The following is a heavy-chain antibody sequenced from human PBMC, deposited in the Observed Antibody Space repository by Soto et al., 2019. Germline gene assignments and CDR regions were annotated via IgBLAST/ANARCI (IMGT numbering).Heavy chain of an antibody. V-gene: IGHV3-30*18. CDR1: GFTFSSYG. J-gene: IGHJ4*02. CDR3: AKLSESSYFDS. D-gene: IGHD3-16*02. Sequence: QVQLVESGGGVVQPGRSLRLSCAASGFTFSSYGMHWVRQAPGKGLEWVAVISYDGSNKYYADSVKGRFTISRDNSKNTLYLQMNSLRAEDTAVYYCAKLSESSYFDSWGQGTLVTVSS. CDR2: ISYDGSNK.